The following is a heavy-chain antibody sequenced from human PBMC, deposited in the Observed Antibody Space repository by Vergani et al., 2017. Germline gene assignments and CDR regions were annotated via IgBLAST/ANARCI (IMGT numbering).Heavy chain of an antibody. CDR2: IIGSGGST. J-gene: IGHJ6*02. CDR3: AKDVEATYDYGMDV. Sequence: EVQLLESGGGLVQPGGSLRLSCAASGFTFSSYAMSWVRQAPGKGLEWVSAIIGSGGSTYYADSVKGRFTISRDNSKNTLYLQMNSLRAEDTAVYYCAKDVEATYDYGMDVWGQGTTVTVSS. D-gene: IGHD5-12*01. CDR1: GFTFSSYA. V-gene: IGHV3-23*01.